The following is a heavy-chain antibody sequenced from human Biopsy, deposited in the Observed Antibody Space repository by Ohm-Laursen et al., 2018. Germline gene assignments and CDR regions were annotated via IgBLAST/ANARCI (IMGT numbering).Heavy chain of an antibody. J-gene: IGHJ3*02. D-gene: IGHD3-3*01. V-gene: IGHV1-18*04. CDR2: ISTYNDDT. CDR3: ARDPGYDFWSGSDPFDI. CDR1: GYTFTAYG. Sequence: ASVKVSCKTSGYTFTAYGISWVRQAPGQGIEWMGWISTYNDDTNIAQKFQGRVSMTTDTSTRTAYMELRSLRSGDTAIYFCARDPGYDFWSGSDPFDIWGQGTLVTVS.